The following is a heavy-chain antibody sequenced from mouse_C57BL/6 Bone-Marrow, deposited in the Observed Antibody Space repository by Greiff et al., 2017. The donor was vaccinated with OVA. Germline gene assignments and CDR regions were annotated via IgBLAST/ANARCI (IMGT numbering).Heavy chain of an antibody. CDR2: IDPSDSYT. J-gene: IGHJ2*01. CDR1: GYTFTSYW. CDR3: ARRIYYGSSDGLFDY. V-gene: IGHV1-69*01. D-gene: IGHD1-1*01. Sequence: VQLQQPGAELVMPGASVKLSCKASGYTFTSYWMHWVKQRPGQGLEWIGEIDPSDSYTNYNQKFKGKSTLTVDTSSSTAYMQLSSLTSEDSAVYYCARRIYYGSSDGLFDYWGQGTTLTVSS.